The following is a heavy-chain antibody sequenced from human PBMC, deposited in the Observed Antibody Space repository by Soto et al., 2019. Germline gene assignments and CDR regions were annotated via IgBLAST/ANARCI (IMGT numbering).Heavy chain of an antibody. CDR2: ISYDGSNK. D-gene: IGHD3-22*01. CDR1: GFTFRSYG. CDR3: ARKTLTYYYDSSGSY. Sequence: GGSLRLSCAVSGFTFRSYGMHWVRQAPGKGLEWVAVISYDGSNKYYADSVKGRFTISRDNSKNTLYLQMNSLRAEDTAVYYCARKTLTYYYDSSGSYWGQRTPVTVSS. J-gene: IGHJ4*02. V-gene: IGHV3-30*03.